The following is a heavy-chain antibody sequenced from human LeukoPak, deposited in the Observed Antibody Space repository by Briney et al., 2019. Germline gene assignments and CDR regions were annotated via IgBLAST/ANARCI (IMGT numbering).Heavy chain of an antibody. D-gene: IGHD3-22*01. V-gene: IGHV3-30*18. CDR3: AKDLVYHDSSPGAFDI. CDR2: ISYDGSNK. Sequence: GGSLRLSCAAYGFTFSSYGMHWDRQAPGKGLEWVAVISYDGSNKYYADSVKGRFTISRDNSKNTLYLQMNSLRAEDTAVYYCAKDLVYHDSSPGAFDIWGQGTTVTVSS. CDR1: GFTFSSYG. J-gene: IGHJ3*02.